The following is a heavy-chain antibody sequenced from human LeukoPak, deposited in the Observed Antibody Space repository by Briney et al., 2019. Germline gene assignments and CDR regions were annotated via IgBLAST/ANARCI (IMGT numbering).Heavy chain of an antibody. J-gene: IGHJ5*02. CDR1: GFTFSSYA. CDR3: ARVLHSSSWYWFDP. CDR2: ISYDGSNK. D-gene: IGHD6-13*01. Sequence: GRSLRLSCAASGFTFSSYAMHWVRQAPGKGLEWVAVISYDGSNKYYADSVKGRFTISRDNSKNTLYLQMNSLRAEDTAVYYCARVLHSSSWYWFDPWGQGTLVTVSS. V-gene: IGHV3-30-3*01.